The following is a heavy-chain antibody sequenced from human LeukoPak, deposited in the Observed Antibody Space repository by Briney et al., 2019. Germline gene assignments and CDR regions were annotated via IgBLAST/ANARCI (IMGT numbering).Heavy chain of an antibody. D-gene: IGHD2-15*01. Sequence: SQTLSLTCTVSGGSISSDDYYWSWIRQHPGKGLEWIGYIYYSGSTYYNPSLKSRVTISVDTSKNQFSLKLSSVTAADTAVYYCARANCGGGSCYSDYWGQGTLVTVSS. CDR1: GGSISSDDYY. V-gene: IGHV4-31*03. CDR2: IYYSGST. J-gene: IGHJ4*02. CDR3: ARANCGGGSCYSDY.